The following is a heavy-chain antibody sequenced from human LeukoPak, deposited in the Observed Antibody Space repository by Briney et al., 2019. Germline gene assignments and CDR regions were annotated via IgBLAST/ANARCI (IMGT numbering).Heavy chain of an antibody. J-gene: IGHJ4*02. V-gene: IGHV3-48*03. CDR3: ATLRPRQQLVVDH. CDR1: GFTFSSYE. D-gene: IGHD6-13*01. Sequence: GGSLRLSCAASGFTFSSYEMHWVRQAPGKGPEWVSYISGSGSTEYYADSVKGRFTISRDNALNSLHLQLSSLTDEDTAVYYCATLRPRQQLVVDHWGQGTLVTVSS. CDR2: ISGSGSTE.